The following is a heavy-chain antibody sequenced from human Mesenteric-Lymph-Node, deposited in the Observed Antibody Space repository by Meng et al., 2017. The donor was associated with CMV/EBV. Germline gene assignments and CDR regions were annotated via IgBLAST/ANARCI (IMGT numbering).Heavy chain of an antibody. CDR2: SNPKSGGT. CDR3: ARKTHP. CDR1: GYTFNGEY. V-gene: IGHV1-2*06. Sequence: ASGKGSCKASGYTFNGEYMHWVRQAPGKGLEWMGRSNPKSGGTNKAQKYQGRVTMTRDTSISTAYKERSRLRSDDTAVYYGARKTHPWGQGTLVTVSS. J-gene: IGHJ5*02.